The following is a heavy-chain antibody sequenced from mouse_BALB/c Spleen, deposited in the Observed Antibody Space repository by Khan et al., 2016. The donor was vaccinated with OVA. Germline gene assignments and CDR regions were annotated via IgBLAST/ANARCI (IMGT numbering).Heavy chain of an antibody. D-gene: IGHD1-1*01. J-gene: IGHJ2*01. Sequence: EVELVESGGGLVQPGGSRKLSCAASGFTFSTYGMHWVRRAPEKGLEWVAYISGDSSTVYYADTVKGRFTISRDNPENTLFLQMTSLMSEDTARYYCATSYFYGYYFDYWGPGTTLTVSS. CDR3: ATSYFYGYYFDY. CDR1: GFTFSTYG. V-gene: IGHV5-17*02. CDR2: ISGDSSTV.